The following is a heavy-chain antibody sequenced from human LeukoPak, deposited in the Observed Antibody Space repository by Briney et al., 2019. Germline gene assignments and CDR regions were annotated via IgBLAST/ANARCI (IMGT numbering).Heavy chain of an antibody. D-gene: IGHD6-19*01. CDR3: ASTRRAAVAGRFDS. CDR1: GASMSSNY. Sequence: SETLSLTCNVSGASMSSNYWSWIRQPPGKGLEWIGYIYHSGNTNYSPSLESRVTMSVDESKNQFSLRVRFVSAADTAVYYCASTRRAAVAGRFDSWGQGTLVTVSS. V-gene: IGHV4-4*09. J-gene: IGHJ4*02. CDR2: IYHSGNT.